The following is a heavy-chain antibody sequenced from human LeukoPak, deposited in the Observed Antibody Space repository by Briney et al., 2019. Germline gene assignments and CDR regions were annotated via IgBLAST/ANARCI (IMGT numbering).Heavy chain of an antibody. J-gene: IGHJ3*02. Sequence: GEPLKISCQGSDYSFTSYSIGWARKMHGKGLEWMGIVYPVDSDTRCSPSFQGQVTISADKSISTAYLQWSSLKASDTAMYYCARRNSVTTFPIRTAKVGAFDIWGQGTIVTVSS. CDR2: VYPVDSDT. CDR1: DYSFTSYS. CDR3: ARRNSVTTFPIRTAKVGAFDI. V-gene: IGHV5-51*01. D-gene: IGHD4-17*01.